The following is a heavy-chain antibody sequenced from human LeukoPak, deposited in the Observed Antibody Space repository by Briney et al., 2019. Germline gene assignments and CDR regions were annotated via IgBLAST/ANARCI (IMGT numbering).Heavy chain of an antibody. CDR3: ARDQLGGDADGYYYYYMDV. Sequence: GGSLRLSCTASGFTFGDYAMSWFRQAPGKGLEWVGFIRSKHYCGAIEYAASVRGRFTISRDDSTSIDSLHMNSLKTEDTAVYYCARDQLGGDADGYYYYYMDVWGKGTTVTVSS. CDR2: IRSKHYCGAI. D-gene: IGHD4-17*01. V-gene: IGHV3-49*03. J-gene: IGHJ6*03. CDR1: GFTFGDYA.